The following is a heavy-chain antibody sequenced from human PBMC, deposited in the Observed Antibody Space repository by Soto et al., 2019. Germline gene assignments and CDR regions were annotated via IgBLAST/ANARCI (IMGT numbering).Heavy chain of an antibody. CDR2: ISWNSGSI. J-gene: IGHJ6*02. D-gene: IGHD6-13*01. CDR1: GFTFDDYA. CDR3: AKSAAAGKDYYYGMDV. V-gene: IGHV3-9*01. Sequence: GGSLRLSCAASGFTFDDYAMHWVRQAPGKGLEWVSGISWNSGSIGYADSVKGRFTISRDNAKNSLYLQMNSLRAEDTALYYCAKSAAAGKDYYYGMDVWGQGTTVTVSS.